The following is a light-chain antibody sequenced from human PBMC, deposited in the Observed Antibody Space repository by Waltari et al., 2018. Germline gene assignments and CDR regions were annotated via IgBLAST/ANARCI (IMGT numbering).Light chain of an antibody. CDR1: QSISSY. V-gene: IGKV1-5*03. J-gene: IGKJ3*01. Sequence: DIQMTQSPSSLSASVGDRVTITCRASQSISSYLNWYQQKPGKAPNLLIYKASSLETGVPSRFSGSESGTEFTLTINSLQPDDFATYYCQQYNSYHIFTFGPGTKVEI. CDR2: KAS. CDR3: QQYNSYHIFT.